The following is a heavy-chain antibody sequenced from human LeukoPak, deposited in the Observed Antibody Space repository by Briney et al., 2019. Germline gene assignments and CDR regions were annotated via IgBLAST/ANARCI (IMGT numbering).Heavy chain of an antibody. Sequence: GGSLRLSCAASGFTFSMYWISWVRQAPGKGLEWVANVKYDGHEIYYVDSVKGRFTISRDNTKNSLYLQMNSLRAEDTAVYYCARGHVDTTMTGEFDYWGQGTLVTVSS. CDR1: GFTFSMYW. CDR2: VKYDGHEI. V-gene: IGHV3-7*01. D-gene: IGHD5-18*01. J-gene: IGHJ4*02. CDR3: ARGHVDTTMTGEFDY.